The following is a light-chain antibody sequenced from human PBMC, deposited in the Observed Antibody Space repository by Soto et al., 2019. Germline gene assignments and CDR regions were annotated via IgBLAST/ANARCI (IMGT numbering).Light chain of an antibody. CDR1: SSNIGDNP. CDR2: IND. J-gene: IGLJ1*01. CDR3: EACDDSLNAL. Sequence: SVLTQPPSASGTPGQRITISCSGSSSNIGDNPVNWYQQLPGAAPKLLIYINDQRPSGVPDRFSGSKSGTSASLAISGLQPEDEADYYCEACDDSLNALCGTGTKVIV. V-gene: IGLV1-44*01.